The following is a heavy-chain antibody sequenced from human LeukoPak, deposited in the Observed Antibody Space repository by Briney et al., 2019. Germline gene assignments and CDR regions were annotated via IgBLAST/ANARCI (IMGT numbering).Heavy chain of an antibody. V-gene: IGHV3-30*03. CDR2: ISHDDSNK. CDR1: GFTFSSYG. J-gene: IGHJ4*02. CDR3: ASHRGGYTNGYFDY. D-gene: IGHD5-24*01. Sequence: GGSLKLSCVASGFTFSSYGMHWVRQAPGKGLEWVAVISHDDSNKYYADSVKGRFTISKDNSQNTLYLQMNSLRAEDTAVYYCASHRGGYTNGYFDYWGQGTLVTVSS.